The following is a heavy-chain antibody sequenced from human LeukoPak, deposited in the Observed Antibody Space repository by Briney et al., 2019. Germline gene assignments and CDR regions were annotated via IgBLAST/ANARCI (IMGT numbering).Heavy chain of an antibody. Sequence: PGGSLRLSCAASGFTFSSYSMNWVRQAPGKGLEWVSSISSSSSNIYHADSVKGRFTISRDNAKNSLYLQMNSLRAEDTAVYYCARDQQLDYWGQGTLVTVSS. J-gene: IGHJ4*02. CDR3: ARDQQLDY. D-gene: IGHD6-13*01. CDR2: ISSSSSNI. CDR1: GFTFSSYS. V-gene: IGHV3-21*01.